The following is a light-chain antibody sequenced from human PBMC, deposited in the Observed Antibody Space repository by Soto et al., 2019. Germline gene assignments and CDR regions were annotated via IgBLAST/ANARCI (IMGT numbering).Light chain of an antibody. CDR3: LLAHSGGLV. J-gene: IGLJ2*01. V-gene: IGLV7-46*01. CDR2: DTT. CDR1: DGPVTSNHY. Sequence: QAVVTQEPSLNVSPGGTVTLTCGSSDGPVTSNHYPYWYQQRPGQVPRTLIYDTTNRQSWAPARFSGSLVGVKAALTLSGAQPEDEADYYCLLAHSGGLVFGGGTKLTVL.